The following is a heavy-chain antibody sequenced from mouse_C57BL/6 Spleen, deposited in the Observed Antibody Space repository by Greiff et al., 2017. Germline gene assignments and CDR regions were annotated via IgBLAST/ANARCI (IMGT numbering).Heavy chain of an antibody. Sequence: QVQLQQSDAELVKPGASVKISCKVSGYTFTDHTIHWMKQRPEQGLEWIGYIYPRDGSTKYNEKFKGKATLTADKSSSTAYMQLNSLTSEDSAVYFCAREGLYGSSPYAMDYWGQGTSVTVSS. CDR1: GYTFTDHT. CDR2: IYPRDGST. V-gene: IGHV1-78*01. CDR3: AREGLYGSSPYAMDY. D-gene: IGHD1-1*01. J-gene: IGHJ4*01.